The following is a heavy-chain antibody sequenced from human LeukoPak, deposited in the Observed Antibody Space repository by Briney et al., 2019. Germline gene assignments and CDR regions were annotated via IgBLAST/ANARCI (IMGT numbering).Heavy chain of an antibody. CDR3: TTDYPNV. Sequence: PGGSLRLSCAASGFTFSNAWMSWVRQAPGKGLEWAGCIKSKTDGGTTDYAAPVKGRFTISRDDSKNTLYLQMNSLKTEDTAVYYCTTDYPNVWGQGTLVTVSS. J-gene: IGHJ4*02. CDR2: IKSKTDGGTT. CDR1: GFTFSNAW. V-gene: IGHV3-15*01.